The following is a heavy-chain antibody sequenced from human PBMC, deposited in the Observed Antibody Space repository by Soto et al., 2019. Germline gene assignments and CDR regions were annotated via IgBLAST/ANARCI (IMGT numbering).Heavy chain of an antibody. Sequence: PSETLSLTCTVSGGSISNNFWSWIRQSPGKGLEWIGYIHYTGSTNYNPSLKSRVTISVDTSKNQLSLRLSSVTAVDTAVYYCARRDGYNRFDYWGQGTLVTVSS. V-gene: IGHV4-59*01. CDR3: ARRDGYNRFDY. J-gene: IGHJ4*02. CDR2: IHYTGST. CDR1: GGSISNNF. D-gene: IGHD5-12*01.